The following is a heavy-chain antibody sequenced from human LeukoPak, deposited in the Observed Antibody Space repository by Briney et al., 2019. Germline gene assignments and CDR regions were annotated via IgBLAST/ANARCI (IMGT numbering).Heavy chain of an antibody. CDR3: AGSMVRGVVDY. V-gene: IGHV3-48*01. D-gene: IGHD3-10*01. J-gene: IGHJ4*02. CDR2: ISISSTTI. Sequence: GGSLRLSCAASGFTFRTYNMNWVRQAPGKGLEWVSYISISSTTIFYADSMKGRFTISRDNAKNSLYLQMNSLRAEDTAVYYCAGSMVRGVVDYWGQGTLVTVSS. CDR1: GFTFRTYN.